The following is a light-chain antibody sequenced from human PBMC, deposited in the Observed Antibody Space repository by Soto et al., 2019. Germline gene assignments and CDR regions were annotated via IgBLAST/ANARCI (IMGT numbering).Light chain of an antibody. CDR3: QQYNSWPPLT. V-gene: IGKV3-15*01. J-gene: IGKJ4*01. CDR2: GAY. Sequence: EIVMPQSPATLSVSPGERSTLFCRASQNINNNLAWYQQKPGQAPRLLIYGAYTRATGIPATFSGSGSGTEFTLTISSLQSEDFAVYYCQQYNSWPPLTFGGGNKVDIK. CDR1: QNINNN.